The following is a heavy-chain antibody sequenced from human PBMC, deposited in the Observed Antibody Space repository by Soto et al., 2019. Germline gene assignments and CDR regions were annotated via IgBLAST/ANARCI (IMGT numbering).Heavy chain of an antibody. V-gene: IGHV4-39*01. J-gene: IGHJ4*02. D-gene: IGHD1-26*01. Sequence: SETLSLTCTVSGGSISSSSYYWGWIRQPPGKGLEWIGSIYYSGSTYYNPSLKSRVTISVDTSKNQFSLKLSSVTAADTAVYYCASPPYSGSFLDYWGQGTLVTVSS. CDR3: ASPPYSGSFLDY. CDR2: IYYSGST. CDR1: GGSISSSSYY.